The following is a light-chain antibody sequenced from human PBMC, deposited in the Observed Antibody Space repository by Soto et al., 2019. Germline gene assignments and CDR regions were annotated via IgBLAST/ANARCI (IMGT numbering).Light chain of an antibody. CDR3: AAWDDSLSGPYV. J-gene: IGLJ1*01. Sequence: QSVLTQPASVSGSPGQSITISCTGTSSDVGGYNYVSWYQQHPGKAPKLMIYDVSNRPSGVSNRFSGSKSGTSASLAISGLRSEDEADYYCAAWDDSLSGPYVFGTGTKVTVL. CDR2: DVS. CDR1: SSDVGGYNY. V-gene: IGLV2-14*01.